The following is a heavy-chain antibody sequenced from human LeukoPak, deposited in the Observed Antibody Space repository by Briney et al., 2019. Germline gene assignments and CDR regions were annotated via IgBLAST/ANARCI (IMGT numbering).Heavy chain of an antibody. J-gene: IGHJ4*02. V-gene: IGHV1-2*02. CDR3: TREESGTYLDNFFFDY. Sequence: ASVKVSCKASGYTFSGCYIHWVRQAPGQGLEWMGYSSPNSGGANSAQKFRGRVTLTRDTSLSTGYMEMKKLGPDDTAVYYCTREESGTYLDNFFFDYWGQGTLVTVSS. CDR2: SSPNSGGA. CDR1: GYTFSGCY. D-gene: IGHD1-26*01.